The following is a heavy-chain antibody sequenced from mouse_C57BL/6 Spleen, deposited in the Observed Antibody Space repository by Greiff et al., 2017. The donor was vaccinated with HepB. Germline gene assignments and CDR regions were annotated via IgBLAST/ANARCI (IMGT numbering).Heavy chain of an antibody. V-gene: IGHV1-5*01. Sequence: TSYNQKFKGKATLTAVTSASTAYMELSSLTNEDSAVYYCTPGFDYWGQGTTLTVSS. J-gene: IGHJ2*01. CDR2: T. CDR3: TPGFDY.